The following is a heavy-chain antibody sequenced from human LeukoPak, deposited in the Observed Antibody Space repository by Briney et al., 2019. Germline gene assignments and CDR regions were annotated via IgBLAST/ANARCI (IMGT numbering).Heavy chain of an antibody. D-gene: IGHD3-22*01. J-gene: IGHJ4*02. CDR3: ARVAYYYDSSGYYDDY. CDR1: GGTFSSYA. CDR2: IIPIFGTA. Sequence: ASVKVSCKASGGTFSSYAISWVRQAPGQGLEWMGGIIPIFGTANYAQKFQGRVTITADESTSTAYMELSSLRSDDTAVYYCARVAYYYDSSGYYDDYWGQETLVTVSS. V-gene: IGHV1-69*13.